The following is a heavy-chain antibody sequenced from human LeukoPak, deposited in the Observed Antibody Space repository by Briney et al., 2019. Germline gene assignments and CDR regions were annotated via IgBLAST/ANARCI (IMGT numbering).Heavy chain of an antibody. CDR1: GGSISSYY. V-gene: IGHV4-59*01. D-gene: IGHD4-17*01. Sequence: SETLSLTCTVSGGSISSYYWSWIRQPPGKGLEWIGYIYYSGSTIYNPSLKSRVTISVDTSQNQFSLKLSSVTAADTAVYYCARYGDYVFDLWGRGTLVTVSS. J-gene: IGHJ4*02. CDR3: ARYGDYVFDL. CDR2: IYYSGST.